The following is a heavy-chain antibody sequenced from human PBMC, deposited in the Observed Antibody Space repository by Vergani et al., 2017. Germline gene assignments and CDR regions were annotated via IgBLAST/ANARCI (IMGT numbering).Heavy chain of an antibody. CDR2: ISGSGGST. J-gene: IGHJ4*02. CDR3: AKAPGDYYYDSSGYYYV. D-gene: IGHD3-22*01. V-gene: IGHV3-23*04. CDR1: GFTFSSYA. Sequence: EVQLVESGGGLVQPGRSLRLSCAASGFTFSSYAMSWVRQAPGKGLEWVSAISGSGGSTYYADSVKGRFTISRDNSKNTLYLQMNSLRAEDTAVYYCAKAPGDYYYDSSGYYYVWGQGTQVTVSS.